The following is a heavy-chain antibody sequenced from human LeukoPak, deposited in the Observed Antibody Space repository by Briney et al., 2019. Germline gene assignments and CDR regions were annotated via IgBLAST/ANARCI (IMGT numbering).Heavy chain of an antibody. CDR2: ITSDGSTS. CDR3: TRGLYGSPGDN. D-gene: IGHD1-26*01. V-gene: IGHV3-74*01. Sequence: GGSLRLSCAASGFTFSNYRMHWVRQAPGKGLLWVSRITSDGSTSDYADSVMGRFTMSRDNAKNTVYLHMNSLGAEDTAVYYCTRGLYGSPGDNWGQGTLVTVSS. J-gene: IGHJ4*02. CDR1: GFTFSNYR.